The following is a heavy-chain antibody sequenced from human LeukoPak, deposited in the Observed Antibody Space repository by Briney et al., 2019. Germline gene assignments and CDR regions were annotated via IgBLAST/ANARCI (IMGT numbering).Heavy chain of an antibody. V-gene: IGHV3-30*18. CDR3: AKDPDSGLRYFDWSSSAGNNWFDP. J-gene: IGHJ5*02. Sequence: PGRSLRLSCAASGFTFSSYGMHWVRQAPGKGLEWVAVISYDGSNKYYADSVKGRFTISRDNSKNTLYLQMNSLRAEDTAVYYCAKDPDSGLRYFDWSSSAGNNWFDPWGQGTLVTVSS. CDR1: GFTFSSYG. D-gene: IGHD3-9*01. CDR2: ISYDGSNK.